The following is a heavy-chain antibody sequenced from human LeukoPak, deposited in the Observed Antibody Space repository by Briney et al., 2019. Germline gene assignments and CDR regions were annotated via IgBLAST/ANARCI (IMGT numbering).Heavy chain of an antibody. Sequence: GGSLRLSCAASGFTVSSNYMSWVRQAPGKGLEWVSYISSSSSTIYYADSVKGRFTISKDNAKNSLYLQMNSLRAEDTAVYYCARADGYDYPFDYWGQGTLVTVSS. CDR1: GFTVSSNY. J-gene: IGHJ4*02. CDR2: ISSSSSTI. CDR3: ARADGYDYPFDY. V-gene: IGHV3-48*04. D-gene: IGHD5-12*01.